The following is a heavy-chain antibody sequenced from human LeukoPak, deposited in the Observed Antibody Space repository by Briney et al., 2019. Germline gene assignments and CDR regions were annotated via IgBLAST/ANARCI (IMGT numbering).Heavy chain of an antibody. CDR3: ARGARHYYDSSGYYLGWFDP. V-gene: IGHV4-34*01. CDR1: GGSSSGYY. CDR2: INHSGST. Sequence: SETLSLTCAVYGGSSSGYYWSWIRQPPGKGLEWIGEINHSGSTNYNPSLKSRVTISVDTSKNQFSLKLSSVTAADTAVYYCARGARHYYDSSGYYLGWFDPWGQGTLVTVSS. J-gene: IGHJ5*02. D-gene: IGHD3-22*01.